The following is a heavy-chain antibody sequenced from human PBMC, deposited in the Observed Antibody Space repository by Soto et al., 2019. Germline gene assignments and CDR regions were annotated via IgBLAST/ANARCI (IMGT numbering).Heavy chain of an antibody. CDR1: GGSISSYY. V-gene: IGHV4-59*01. Sequence: ETLSLTCTVSGGSISSYYWSWIRQPPGKGLEWIGYIYNSGSTNYNPSLKSRVTISVDTSKNQFSLKLSSVTAADTAVYYCARTDSGSYGDHFDYWGQGALVTVSS. CDR2: IYNSGST. CDR3: ARTDSGSYGDHFDY. D-gene: IGHD1-26*01. J-gene: IGHJ4*02.